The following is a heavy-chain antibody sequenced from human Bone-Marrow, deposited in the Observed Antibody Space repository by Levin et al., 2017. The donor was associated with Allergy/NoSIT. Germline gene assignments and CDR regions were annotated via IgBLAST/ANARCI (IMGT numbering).Heavy chain of an antibody. V-gene: IGHV1-8*01. Sequence: ASVKVSCKASGYTFTSYDINWVRQATGQGLEWMGWMNPNSGNTGYAQKFQGRVTMTRNTSISTAYMELSSLRSEDTAVYYCAVLTTVTPNLDYWGQGTLVTVSS. CDR3: AVLTTVTPNLDY. J-gene: IGHJ4*02. D-gene: IGHD4-17*01. CDR1: GYTFTSYD. CDR2: MNPNSGNT.